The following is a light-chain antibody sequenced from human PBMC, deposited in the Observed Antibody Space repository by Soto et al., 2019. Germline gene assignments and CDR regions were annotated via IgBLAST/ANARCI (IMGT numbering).Light chain of an antibody. Sequence: DVQMTQSPSTLSASVGDRVPITCRASQSINNLLAWYQQKPGKAPKFLIYDVSTLESGVPSRFSGSGSGTEFTLTISSLQPDDFATYYCQQYNSYSRTFGQGTKVDIK. CDR2: DVS. V-gene: IGKV1-5*01. CDR3: QQYNSYSRT. J-gene: IGKJ1*01. CDR1: QSINNL.